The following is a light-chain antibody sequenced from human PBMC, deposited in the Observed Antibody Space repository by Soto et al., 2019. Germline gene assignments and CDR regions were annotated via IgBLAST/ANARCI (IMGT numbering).Light chain of an antibody. CDR2: GAS. V-gene: IGKV3-11*01. CDR1: QSVSST. Sequence: EIVMTQSPDTLSVSPGERATLFCRASQSVSSTVAWYQQRPGQAPRLLIYGASTRATGIPARFSGSGSGTDFTLIISSLEPEDFAVYYCQQRSNWPPTFGGGTKVDIK. CDR3: QQRSNWPPT. J-gene: IGKJ4*01.